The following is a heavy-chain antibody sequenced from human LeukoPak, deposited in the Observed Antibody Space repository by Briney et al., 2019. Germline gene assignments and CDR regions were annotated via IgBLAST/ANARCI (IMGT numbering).Heavy chain of an antibody. Sequence: GGSLRLSCAASGFTFSSYSMNWVRQAPGKGLEWVSSISSSSSYIYYADSVKGRFTISRDNAKNSLYLQMNSLRAEDTAVYYCARVLWELLGRGGSYYFDYWGQGTLVTVSS. CDR1: GFTFSSYS. CDR2: ISSSSSYI. V-gene: IGHV3-21*01. D-gene: IGHD1-26*01. CDR3: ARVLWELLGRGGSYYFDY. J-gene: IGHJ4*02.